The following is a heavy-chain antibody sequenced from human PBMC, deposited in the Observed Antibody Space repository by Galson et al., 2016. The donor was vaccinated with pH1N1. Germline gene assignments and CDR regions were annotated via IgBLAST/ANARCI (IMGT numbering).Heavy chain of an antibody. J-gene: IGHJ6*03. Sequence: QSGAEVKKPGESLKISCKGTGYSFSTYWIAWVRQMPGEGLEWMGIIYPGDFDTRYSPSFQGQVTISADKSISAAYLQWSSLQASDTAMYFCARLGIPATIDYHYYMDVWGKGTTVTVSS. CDR2: IYPGDFDT. CDR1: GYSFSTYW. D-gene: IGHD2-2*01. V-gene: IGHV5-51*01. CDR3: ARLGIPATIDYHYYMDV.